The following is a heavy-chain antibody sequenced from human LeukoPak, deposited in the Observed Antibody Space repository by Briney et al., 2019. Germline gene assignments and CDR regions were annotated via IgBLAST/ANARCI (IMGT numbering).Heavy chain of an antibody. CDR1: GYTFTDFY. V-gene: IGHV1-2*02. CDR2: INPNSGDT. Sequence: ASVEVSCKASGYTFTDFYIHWVRQAPGQGLEWRGWINPNSGDTTYAQNFQGRVTMTRDNSITTAYMEVSGLRDDDTAVYSCARDTVAQSRTGFDLWGQGTLVTVSS. CDR3: ARDTVAQSRTGFDL. D-gene: IGHD2-8*02. J-gene: IGHJ5*02.